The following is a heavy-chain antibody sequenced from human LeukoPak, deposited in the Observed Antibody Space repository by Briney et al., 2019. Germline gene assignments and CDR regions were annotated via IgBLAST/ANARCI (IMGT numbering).Heavy chain of an antibody. CDR3: AHRRVLLCFGDYHGWFDP. V-gene: IGHV2-5*01. Sequence: ASGPTLVNPPQTLTLTCTFSGFSLRTGGVGVGWIRQPPGKALEWLELIYWNDDKRYSPSLKSRLTITKDASKNQVVLTMTNMDPVDTATYYCAHRRVLLCFGDYHGWFDPWGQGTLVTVSS. D-gene: IGHD3-10*01. CDR2: IYWNDDK. CDR1: GFSLRTGGVG. J-gene: IGHJ5*02.